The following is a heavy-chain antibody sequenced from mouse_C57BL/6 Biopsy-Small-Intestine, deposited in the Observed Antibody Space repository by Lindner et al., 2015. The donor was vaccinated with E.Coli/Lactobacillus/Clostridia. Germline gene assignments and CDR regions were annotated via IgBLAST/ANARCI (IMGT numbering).Heavy chain of an antibody. CDR2: IVPNLDIL. CDR3: ARNFGSGTQAPDY. J-gene: IGHJ4*01. D-gene: IGHD3-1*01. V-gene: IGHV1-85*01. Sequence: SVKVSCKASGGTSSSFTITWVRQAPGQGLEWMGRIVPNLDILNYAQRFQGRVTITADKSTHTAYLELHSLRSEDTGVYYCARNFGSGTQAPDYWAQGTQVTVSS. CDR1: GGTSSSFT.